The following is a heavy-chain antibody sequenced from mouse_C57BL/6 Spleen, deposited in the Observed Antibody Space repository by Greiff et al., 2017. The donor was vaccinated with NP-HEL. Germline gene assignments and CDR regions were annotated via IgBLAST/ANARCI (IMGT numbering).Heavy chain of an antibody. D-gene: IGHD1-1*01. CDR3: ARDHGSSYGYFDV. V-gene: IGHV5-17*01. J-gene: IGHJ1*03. Sequence: EVNVVESGGGLVKPGGSLKLSCAASGFTFSDYGMHWVRQAPEKGLEWVAYISSGISTIYYADTVKGRFTISRDNAKTTLVLQMTSLRSEDTAMYYCARDHGSSYGYFDVWGTGTTVTVSS. CDR2: ISSGISTI. CDR1: GFTFSDYG.